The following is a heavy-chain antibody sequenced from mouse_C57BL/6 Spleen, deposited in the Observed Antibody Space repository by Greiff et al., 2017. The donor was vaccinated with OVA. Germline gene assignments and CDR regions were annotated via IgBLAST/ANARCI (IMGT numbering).Heavy chain of an antibody. D-gene: IGHD1-1*01. Sequence: EVQLQESGPELVKPGASVKISCKASGYTFTDYYMNWVKQSHGKSLEWIGDINPNNGGTSYNQKFKGKATLTVDKSSSTAYMELRSLTSEDSAVYYCARDYYGSSSLAYWGQGTLVTVSA. CDR3: ARDYYGSSSLAY. J-gene: IGHJ3*01. CDR2: INPNNGGT. CDR1: GYTFTDYY. V-gene: IGHV1-26*01.